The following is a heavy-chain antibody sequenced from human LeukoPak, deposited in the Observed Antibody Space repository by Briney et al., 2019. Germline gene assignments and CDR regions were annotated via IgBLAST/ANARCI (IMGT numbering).Heavy chain of an antibody. CDR3: ARDHRLRLEDY. V-gene: IGHV3-7*01. J-gene: IGHJ4*02. Sequence: GGSLRLSCAASGFTFSSYWMSWVRQAPGKGLEWVPNIKQDGSEKYYVDSVKGRFTISRDNAKNSLYLQMNSLRAEDTAVYYCARDHRLRLEDYWGQGTLVTVSS. CDR1: GFTFSSYW. CDR2: IKQDGSEK. D-gene: IGHD4-17*01.